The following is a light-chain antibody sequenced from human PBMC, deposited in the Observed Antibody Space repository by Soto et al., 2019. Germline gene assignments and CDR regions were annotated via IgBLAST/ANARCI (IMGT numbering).Light chain of an antibody. V-gene: IGLV1-44*01. CDR2: GNN. CDR1: ASNIGSNS. CDR3: AAWDDSLNGVL. J-gene: IGLJ2*01. Sequence: QSVLTQPPSAPGTPGQRVTLSCSGGASNIGSNSVTWYQQLPGTAPKLVLFGNNQRPSGVPDRISGSRSGTSASLAISGLQSEDAADYYCAAWDDSLNGVLFGGGTKLTVL.